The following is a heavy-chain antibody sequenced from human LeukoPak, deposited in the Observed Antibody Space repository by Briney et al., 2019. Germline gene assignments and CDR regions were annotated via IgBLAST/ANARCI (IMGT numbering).Heavy chain of an antibody. CDR1: GYTFTSYG. V-gene: IGHV1-18*01. CDR3: ARAEGNYDFWSGYPYYFDY. D-gene: IGHD3-3*01. J-gene: IGHJ4*02. CDR2: ISAYNGNT. Sequence: ASVKVSCKASGYTFTSYGISWVRQAPGQGLEWMGWISAYNGNTNYAQKLQGRVTMTTDTSTSTAYMELRSLRSDDTAVYYCARAEGNYDFWSGYPYYFDYWGQGTLDTVSS.